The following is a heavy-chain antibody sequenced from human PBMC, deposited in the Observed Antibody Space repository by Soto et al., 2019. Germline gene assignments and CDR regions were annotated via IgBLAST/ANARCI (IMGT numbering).Heavy chain of an antibody. Sequence: EVQLLESGGGLVQPGGSLRLSCAASGFTFSTYAMSWVRQAPGKGLEWVSAISGSGGSTYYADSVKGRFTISRDNSKNTLYLQMNSLRAEDRAVYYCAKGVWVTLARGIVVYRGQGTLVTLSS. CDR3: AKGVWVTLARGIVVY. V-gene: IGHV3-23*01. J-gene: IGHJ4*02. CDR2: ISGSGGST. CDR1: GFTFSTYA. D-gene: IGHD3-10*01.